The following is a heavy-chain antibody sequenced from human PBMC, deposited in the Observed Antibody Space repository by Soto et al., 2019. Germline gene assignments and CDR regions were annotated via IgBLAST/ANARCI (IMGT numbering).Heavy chain of an antibody. J-gene: IGHJ5*02. Sequence: EVQLLESGGGLVQPGGSLRFSCAASGFTFSSYAMSWVRQTPGKGLEWVSGISGGGGNTYYADSVTGRFTISRDNSRNTLYLQMNSLRAADTAIYYCAKDRGAGGRFSGIAVAGIPSWGQGTLVTVSS. CDR1: GFTFSSYA. D-gene: IGHD6-19*01. CDR2: ISGGGGNT. CDR3: AKDRGAGGRFSGIAVAGIPS. V-gene: IGHV3-23*01.